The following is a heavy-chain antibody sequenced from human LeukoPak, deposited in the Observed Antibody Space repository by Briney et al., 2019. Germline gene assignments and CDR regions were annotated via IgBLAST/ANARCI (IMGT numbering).Heavy chain of an antibody. CDR2: MYHSGST. J-gene: IGHJ6*03. CDR3: ARAPANYCMDV. CDR1: GYSISSGYY. D-gene: IGHD2-2*01. Sequence: PSETLSLTCTVSGYSISSGYYWGWIRQPPGKGLEWIGSMYHSGSTYYNPSLKSRVTVSLDTSKSQFSLKLISVTAADTAVYYCARAPANYCMDVWGKGTTVTVSS. V-gene: IGHV4-38-2*02.